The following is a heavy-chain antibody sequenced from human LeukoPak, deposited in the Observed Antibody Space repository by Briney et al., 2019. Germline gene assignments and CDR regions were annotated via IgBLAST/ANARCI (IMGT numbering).Heavy chain of an antibody. J-gene: IGHJ3*02. CDR1: GGSISSDH. CDR2: IYYSGRT. D-gene: IGHD2/OR15-2a*01. V-gene: IGHV4-59*01. Sequence: SETLSLTCSVSGGSISSDHWNWLRQTPGKGLEWIGCIYYSGRTYYNPSLKSRVTISVDMSKSQFSLRLTSVTAADTAVYYCARKNDFEIWGQGTLVTVSS. CDR3: ARKNDFEI.